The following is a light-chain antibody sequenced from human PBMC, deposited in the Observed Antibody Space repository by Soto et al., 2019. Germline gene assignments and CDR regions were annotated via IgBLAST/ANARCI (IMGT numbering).Light chain of an antibody. Sequence: QSALAQPASVSRSPGQSIPISCTGTSSDVGAYDYVSWYQQHPDKAPKLMIYEVSNRPSGVSNRFSGSKSVNTATLTISGLQAEDEADYYCSSYTSSSTRVFGTGKKVTVL. CDR1: SSDVGAYDY. J-gene: IGLJ1*01. V-gene: IGLV2-14*03. CDR2: EVS. CDR3: SSYTSSSTRV.